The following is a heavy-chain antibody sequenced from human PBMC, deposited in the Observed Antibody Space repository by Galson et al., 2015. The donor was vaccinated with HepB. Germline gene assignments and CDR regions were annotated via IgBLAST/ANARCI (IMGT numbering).Heavy chain of an antibody. V-gene: IGHV3-23*01. CDR2: ISAGGGET. CDR1: GFTFASSG. CDR3: ARDGRYYGTDLGAHH. Sequence: SLRLSCAASGFTFASSGMSWVRQAPGKGLEWVSLISAGGGETRYADSVKGRFTISRGNSRNTVFLQMNTLRPEDTAHYYCARDGRYYGTDLGAHHWGQGTLVVVSS. D-gene: IGHD3-10*01. J-gene: IGHJ1*01.